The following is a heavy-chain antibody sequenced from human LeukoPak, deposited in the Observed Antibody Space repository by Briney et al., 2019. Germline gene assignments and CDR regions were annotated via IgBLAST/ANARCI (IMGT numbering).Heavy chain of an antibody. CDR2: ISGSDGST. Sequence: GGSLRLSCAASGFTFSSYAMSWVRQAPGKGLEWVSAISGSDGSTYYADSVKGRFTISRDNSKNTLYLQMNSLRAEDTAVYYCAKDPDSSGYYPLEYNWFDPWGQGTLVTVSS. V-gene: IGHV3-23*01. D-gene: IGHD3-22*01. CDR3: AKDPDSSGYYPLEYNWFDP. J-gene: IGHJ5*02. CDR1: GFTFSSYA.